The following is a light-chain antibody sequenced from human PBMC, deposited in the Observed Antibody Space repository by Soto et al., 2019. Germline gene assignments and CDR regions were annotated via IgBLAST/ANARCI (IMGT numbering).Light chain of an antibody. CDR1: QSISNW. CDR3: QQYNSYS. CDR2: HAS. Sequence: DVQMTQSPSTLPAYVVDRVTMTCRAIQSISNWLAGYQQKPRTAPKVLIFHASNLQGGIPTRFSGSGCGMEFILTISSLQADDYATYYCQQYNSYSFGQGTKVEIK. V-gene: IGKV1-5*01. J-gene: IGKJ1*01.